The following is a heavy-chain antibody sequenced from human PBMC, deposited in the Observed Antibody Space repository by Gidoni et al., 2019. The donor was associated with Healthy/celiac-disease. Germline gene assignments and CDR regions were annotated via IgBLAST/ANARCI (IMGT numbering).Heavy chain of an antibody. CDR1: AVTCTRSP. D-gene: IGHD3-10*01. Sequence: EVQLLESGGGLVQPGWSLRLSCAASAVTCTRSPRSWVLQDPGERLEWVSAIRGSGGRTYYADSVKGRFTISRDNSKNTLYLQMNSLRAEDTAVYYCAKDLDRIWFGEYQGGYFDYWGQGTLVTVSS. J-gene: IGHJ4*02. CDR3: AKDLDRIWFGEYQGGYFDY. V-gene: IGHV3-23*01. CDR2: IRGSGGRT.